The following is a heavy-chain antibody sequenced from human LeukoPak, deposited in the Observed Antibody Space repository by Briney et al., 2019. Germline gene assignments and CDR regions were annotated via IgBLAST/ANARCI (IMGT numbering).Heavy chain of an antibody. CDR1: GFIFRTYA. J-gene: IGHJ4*02. V-gene: IGHV3-23*01. CDR2: LSGSGDKA. CDR3: AKGEAYYYDNSGYYLM. D-gene: IGHD3-22*01. Sequence: GGSLRLSCAASGFIFRTYAMSWVRQAPGKGLEWVSALSGSGDKAFYADSVRGRFTISRDNSKNTLYLQMNSLRAEDTAVYYCAKGEAYYYDNSGYYLMWGQGTLVTVSS.